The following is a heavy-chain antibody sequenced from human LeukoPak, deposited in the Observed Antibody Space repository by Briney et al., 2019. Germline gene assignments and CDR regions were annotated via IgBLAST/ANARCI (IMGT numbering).Heavy chain of an antibody. D-gene: IGHD5-24*01. V-gene: IGHV3-48*01. CDR1: GFTFSSYG. CDR2: ISGSGSTI. J-gene: IGHJ5*02. CDR3: ATNKDGTA. Sequence: GGSPRRSCAASGFTFSSYGMNWVRQAPGKGLEWVSYISGSGSTIYYADSVKGRFTMSRDNAKNSLYLQMNSLRVEDTAFYYCATNKDGTAWGQGTLVTVSS.